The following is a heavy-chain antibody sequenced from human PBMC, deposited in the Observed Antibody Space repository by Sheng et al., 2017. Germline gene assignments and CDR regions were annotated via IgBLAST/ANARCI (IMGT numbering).Heavy chain of an antibody. V-gene: IGHV4-59*01. CDR1: GSSIGSFY. D-gene: IGHD3-3*01. J-gene: IGHJ1*01. CDR3: ARGIGDFWSALGREYFQH. CDR2: TSNIGGT. Sequence: QVQLQESGPGLVMPSETLSLTCSVSGSSIGSFYWSWIRQPPGKGLEWIVYTSNIGGTDYNPSLKSRVTISVDRSRNQFSLKLTSVTTADTAVYFCARGIGDFWSALGREYFQHWGQGSPGHRLL.